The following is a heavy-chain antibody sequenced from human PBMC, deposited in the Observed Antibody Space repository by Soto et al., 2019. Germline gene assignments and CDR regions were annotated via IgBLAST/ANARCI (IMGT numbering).Heavy chain of an antibody. CDR3: ARTYSSSSAHFALPFDY. Sequence: SETLSLTCTVSGGSISSYYWSWIRQPPGKGLEWIGYIYYSGSTNYNPSLKSRVTISVDTSTNQFSLKLSSVTAADTAVYYCARTYSSSSAHFALPFDYWGQGTLVTVSS. CDR1: GGSISSYY. D-gene: IGHD6-6*01. V-gene: IGHV4-59*01. J-gene: IGHJ4*02. CDR2: IYYSGST.